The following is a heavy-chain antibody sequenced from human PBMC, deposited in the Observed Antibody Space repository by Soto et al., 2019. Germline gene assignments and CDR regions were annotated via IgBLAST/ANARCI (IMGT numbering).Heavy chain of an antibody. Sequence: GGSLRLSCAASGFTFSNAWMSWVRQAPGKGLEWVGRIKSKTDGGTTDYAAPVKGRFTISRDDSKNTLYLQMNSLKTEDTAVYYCTTASSGWYHVYYFDYWGQGTLVTVSS. J-gene: IGHJ4*02. CDR2: IKSKTDGGTT. V-gene: IGHV3-15*01. D-gene: IGHD6-19*01. CDR1: GFTFSNAW. CDR3: TTASSGWYHVYYFDY.